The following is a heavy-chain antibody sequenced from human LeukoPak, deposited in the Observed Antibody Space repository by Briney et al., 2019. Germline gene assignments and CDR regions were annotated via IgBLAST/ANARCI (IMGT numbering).Heavy chain of an antibody. V-gene: IGHV4-59*08. CDR2: IYYSGST. Sequence: PSETQSLTCTVSGGSISSYYWSWIRQPPEKGVEWIGYIYYSGSTNYNPSLKSRVTISVDTSKNQFSLKLSSVTAADTAVYYCAGSMVRGVTTGSYYYYGMDVWGQGTTVTVSS. CDR1: GGSISSYY. J-gene: IGHJ6*02. CDR3: AGSMVRGVTTGSYYYYGMDV. D-gene: IGHD3-10*01.